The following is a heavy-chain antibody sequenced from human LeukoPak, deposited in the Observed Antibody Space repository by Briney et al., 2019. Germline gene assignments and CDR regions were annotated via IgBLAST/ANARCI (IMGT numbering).Heavy chain of an antibody. CDR2: IIPIFGTA. CDR3: ASIGYCSGGSCRHRDY. J-gene: IGHJ4*02. V-gene: IGHV1-69*06. D-gene: IGHD2-15*01. CDR1: GGTFSSYT. Sequence: GASVKVSCKASGGTFSSYTISWVRQAPGQGLEWMGGIIPIFGTANYAQKFQGRVTITADKSTSTAYMELSSLRSEDTAVYYCASIGYCSGGSCRHRDYWGQGTLVTVSS.